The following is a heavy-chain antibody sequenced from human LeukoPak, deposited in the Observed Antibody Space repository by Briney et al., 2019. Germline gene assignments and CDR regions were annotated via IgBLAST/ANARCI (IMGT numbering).Heavy chain of an antibody. CDR1: GFTFSSYA. V-gene: IGHV3-23*01. D-gene: IGHD6-13*01. CDR3: AKDKSLYSSRLPCLDV. J-gene: IGHJ6*04. Sequence: PGGSLRPSCAASGFTFSSYAMSWVRQAPGKGLEWVSAISGSGGSTSYADSVKGRFTIPRDNSKNTLYLQMNSLRAEDTAVSYCAKDKSLYSSRLPCLDVWGKGTTVTVSS. CDR2: ISGSGGST.